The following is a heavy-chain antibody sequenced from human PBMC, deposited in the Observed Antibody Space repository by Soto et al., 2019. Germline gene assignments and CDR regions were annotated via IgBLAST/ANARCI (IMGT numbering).Heavy chain of an antibody. V-gene: IGHV1-3*01. Sequence: ASVKVSCKASGYTFTGYAMHWVRQAPGQRLEWMGWINAGNGNTKYSQKFQGRVTITRDTSASTAYMELSSLRSEDTAVYYCARAVAVPADFDYPGQGTLVTGSS. J-gene: IGHJ4*02. CDR1: GYTFTGYA. CDR3: ARAVAVPADFDY. D-gene: IGHD6-19*01. CDR2: INAGNGNT.